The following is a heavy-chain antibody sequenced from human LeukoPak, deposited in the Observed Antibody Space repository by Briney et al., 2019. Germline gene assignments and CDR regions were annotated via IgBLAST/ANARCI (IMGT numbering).Heavy chain of an antibody. CDR3: TTDGSPYSGAASFDY. CDR1: GITFGNAW. J-gene: IGHJ4*02. CDR2: IKSKSYGGAI. V-gene: IGHV3-15*01. Sequence: PGGSLRLSCAASGITFGNAWMSWVRQAPGKGVEWIGRIKSKSYGGAIEYAASVKGIFSISRDDSTNTLNLQMNSLKIEDTGVYYCTTDGSPYSGAASFDYWGLGTLVTVSS. D-gene: IGHD2-15*01.